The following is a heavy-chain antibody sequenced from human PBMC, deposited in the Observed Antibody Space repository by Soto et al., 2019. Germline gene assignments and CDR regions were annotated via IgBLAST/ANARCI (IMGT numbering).Heavy chain of an antibody. CDR1: GFTLGTYW. CDR2: IKQDGSEE. D-gene: IGHD1-26*01. J-gene: IGHJ6*02. V-gene: IGHV3-7*05. Sequence: EVQLVASGGGLVQPGESLRLSCVASGFTLGTYWMSWARQAPGKGLEWLASIKQDGSEEFSVDSVKGRFTISRDNAKNSLFLQLNRLRGEDTGVYYWARDRGNCYYGQESWGLDVWGQGTTVTVSS. CDR3: ARDRGNCYYGQESWGLDV.